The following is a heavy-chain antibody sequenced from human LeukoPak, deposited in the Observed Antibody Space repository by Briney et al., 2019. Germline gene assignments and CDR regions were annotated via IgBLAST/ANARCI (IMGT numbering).Heavy chain of an antibody. D-gene: IGHD3-10*01. CDR2: INHSGST. J-gene: IGHJ4*02. V-gene: IGHV4-34*01. CDR1: GGSFSGYY. CDR3: AMVQGPVFDY. Sequence: PSETLSLTCAVYGGSFSGYYWSWIRQPPGKGLEWIGEINHSGSTNYNPSLKSRVTISVDTSKNQFSLKLSSVTAADTAVYYCAMVQGPVFDYWGQGTLVTVSS.